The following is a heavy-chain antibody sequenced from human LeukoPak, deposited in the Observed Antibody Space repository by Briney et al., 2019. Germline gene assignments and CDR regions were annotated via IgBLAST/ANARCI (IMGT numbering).Heavy chain of an antibody. Sequence: WGSLRLSCAASGFTFSSYGMNWVRQGPGKGLECVSAISRSGGSTYYADSVRGRFTISRDNSKNTLYLQMDSLRAEDTALYYCARGEGGAFDIWGQGTMVTVSS. CDR1: GFTFSSYG. CDR3: ARGEGGAFDI. J-gene: IGHJ3*02. CDR2: ISRSGGST. V-gene: IGHV3-23*01.